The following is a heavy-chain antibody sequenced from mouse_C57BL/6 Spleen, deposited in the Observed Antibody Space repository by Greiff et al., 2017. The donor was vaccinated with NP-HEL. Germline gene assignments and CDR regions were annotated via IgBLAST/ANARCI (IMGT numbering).Heavy chain of an antibody. CDR1: GYTFTSYW. J-gene: IGHJ4*01. V-gene: IGHV1-74*01. D-gene: IGHD1-1*01. CDR2: IHPSDSDT. CDR3: AIPYYYGSSRGYYAMDY. Sequence: QVQLQQPGAELVKPGASVKVSCKASGYTFTSYWMHWVKQRPGQGLEWIGRIHPSDSDTSYNQKFKGKATLTVDKSSSTAYMQLSSLTSEDSAVYYCAIPYYYGSSRGYYAMDYWGQGTSVTVSS.